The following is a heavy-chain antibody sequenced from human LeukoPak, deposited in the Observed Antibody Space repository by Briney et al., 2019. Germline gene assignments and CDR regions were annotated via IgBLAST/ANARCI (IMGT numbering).Heavy chain of an antibody. CDR3: ARDRVGGIAAAGTSGAFDI. V-gene: IGHV6-1*01. CDR2: TYYRSKLYN. Sequence: SQTLSLTCAISGDSVSSNSAAWNWIRQSPSRGLEWLGRTYYRSKLYNDYAVSVKSLITINPDTSKNQFSLQLNSVTPEDTAVYYCARDRVGGIAAAGTSGAFDIWGQGTMVTVSS. CDR1: GDSVSSNSAA. J-gene: IGHJ3*02. D-gene: IGHD6-13*01.